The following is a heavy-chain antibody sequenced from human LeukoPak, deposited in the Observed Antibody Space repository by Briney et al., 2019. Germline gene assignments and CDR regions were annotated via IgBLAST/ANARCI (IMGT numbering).Heavy chain of an antibody. V-gene: IGHV1-2*02. CDR2: INPNSGGT. CDR3: ARMIVATPSPYGMDV. Sequence: ASVKVSCMASGYTFTGYYMHWVRQAPGQGLEWMGWINPNSGGTNYAQKFQGRVTMTRDTSISTAYMELSRLRSDDTAVYYCARMIVATPSPYGMDVWGQGTTVTVSS. D-gene: IGHD5-12*01. J-gene: IGHJ6*02. CDR1: GYTFTGYY.